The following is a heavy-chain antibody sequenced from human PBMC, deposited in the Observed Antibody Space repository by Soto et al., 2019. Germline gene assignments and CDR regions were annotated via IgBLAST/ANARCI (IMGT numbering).Heavy chain of an antibody. Sequence: EVQLVESGGGLVQPGGSLRLSCAASGFTFSSYDMHWVRQATGKGLEWVSAIGTAGDTYYPGSVKGRVTISRENAKNSLYMQMNSLRAEDTAVYYCARGAGRYYYYYMDVWGKGTTVTVSS. CDR3: ARGAGRYYYYYMDV. CDR2: IGTAGDT. J-gene: IGHJ6*03. V-gene: IGHV3-13*01. CDR1: GFTFSSYD.